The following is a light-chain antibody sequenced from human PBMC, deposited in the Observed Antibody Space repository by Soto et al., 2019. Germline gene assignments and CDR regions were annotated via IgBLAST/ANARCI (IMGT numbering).Light chain of an antibody. CDR3: QQYGTSPRT. V-gene: IGKV3-20*01. CDR2: DAS. J-gene: IGKJ1*01. Sequence: ENVLTQSPGTLSMSPGERVTLSCRASQDIRSHLAWYQQKPGQAPRLLIFDASSRATGIPDRFSGSGSGTDFTLSISRLEPEDFAVYYCQQYGTSPRTFGQGTMVEIK. CDR1: QDIRSH.